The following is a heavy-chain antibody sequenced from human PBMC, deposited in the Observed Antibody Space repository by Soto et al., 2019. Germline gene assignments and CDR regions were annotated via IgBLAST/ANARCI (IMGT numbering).Heavy chain of an antibody. Sequence: EVQVLESGGDLVQPGGSLRLSCEASGFTIRNYAMSLVRQAPGKALEWVSGISGSSDRTYYADSVKGRFTISKDTSSNTLYLQRNSLIVEDTAVYHCEGSWTWGQGTMVTVSS. CDR3: EGSWT. V-gene: IGHV3-23*01. D-gene: IGHD5-12*01. J-gene: IGHJ3*01. CDR1: GFTIRNYA. CDR2: ISGSSDRT.